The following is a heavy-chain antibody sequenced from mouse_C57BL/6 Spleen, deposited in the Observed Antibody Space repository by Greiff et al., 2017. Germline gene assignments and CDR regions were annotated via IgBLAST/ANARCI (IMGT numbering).Heavy chain of an antibody. V-gene: IGHV1-64*01. CDR1: GYTFTSYW. Sequence: QVQLQLSGAELVQPGASVKLSCKSSGYTFTSYWMHLVKQRPGQGLEWIGMIHPTSGSTNYNEKFKSKATLTVDKSSSTAYMKLSSLTSEDSAVYYCARGLLLYYAMDYWGQGTSVTVSS. CDR2: IHPTSGST. CDR3: ARGLLLYYAMDY. J-gene: IGHJ4*01. D-gene: IGHD1-1*01.